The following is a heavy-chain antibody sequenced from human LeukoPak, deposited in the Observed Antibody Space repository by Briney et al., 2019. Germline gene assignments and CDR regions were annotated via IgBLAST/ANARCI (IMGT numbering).Heavy chain of an antibody. J-gene: IGHJ4*02. V-gene: IGHV3-43*02. Sequence: PAGSLRLSCAASGFTFHLYAMHWVRLAPGKGLEWVSLITGDGRSTYYADSVKGRFTISRDNSKNSLYLQMNSLRTEDTALYYCAKDSDYDILTGYSPFDYWGQGTLVTVSS. D-gene: IGHD3-9*01. CDR1: GFTFHLYA. CDR2: ITGDGRST. CDR3: AKDSDYDILTGYSPFDY.